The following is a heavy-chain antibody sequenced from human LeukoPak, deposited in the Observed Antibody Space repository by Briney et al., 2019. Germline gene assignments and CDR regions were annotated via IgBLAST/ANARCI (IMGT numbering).Heavy chain of an antibody. CDR3: ARDNGRAIVVVPAAIDY. J-gene: IGHJ4*02. Sequence: ASVKVSCKASGCTFTGYYMHWVRQAPGQGLEWMGWINPNSGGTNYAQKFQGRVTMTRDTSISTAYMELSRLRSDDTAVYYCARDNGRAIVVVPAAIDYWGQGILVTVSS. D-gene: IGHD2-2*01. V-gene: IGHV1-2*02. CDR1: GCTFTGYY. CDR2: INPNSGGT.